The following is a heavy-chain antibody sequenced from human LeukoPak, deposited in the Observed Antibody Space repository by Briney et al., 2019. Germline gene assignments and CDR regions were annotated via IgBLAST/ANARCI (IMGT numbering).Heavy chain of an antibody. CDR2: IYTSGST. CDR3: AREAATSPSRYYYYGMDV. D-gene: IGHD2-15*01. Sequence: SETLPLTFTGTGGSISSYYWSWIRQPAGKGLDWIGRIYTSGSTNYNPSLKSRVTMSVDTSKNQFSLKLSSVTAADTAVYYCAREAATSPSRYYYYGMDVWGQGTTVTVSS. J-gene: IGHJ6*02. V-gene: IGHV4-4*07. CDR1: GGSISSYY.